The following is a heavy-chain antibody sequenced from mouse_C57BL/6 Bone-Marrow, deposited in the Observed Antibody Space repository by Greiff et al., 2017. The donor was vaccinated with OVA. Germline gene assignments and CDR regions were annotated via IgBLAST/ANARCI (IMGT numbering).Heavy chain of an antibody. D-gene: IGHD3-2*02. V-gene: IGHV14-4*01. CDR1: GFNIKDDY. CDR3: TTCESSGFFYAMGY. CDR2: IDPENGDT. J-gene: IGHJ4*01. Sequence: EVQLQESGAELVRPGASVKLSCTASGFNIKDDYMHWVKQRPEQGLEWIGWIDPENGDTEYASKFQGKGTITADTSSNTAYLQLSSLTSEDTAVYYCTTCESSGFFYAMGYWGQGTSVTVSS.